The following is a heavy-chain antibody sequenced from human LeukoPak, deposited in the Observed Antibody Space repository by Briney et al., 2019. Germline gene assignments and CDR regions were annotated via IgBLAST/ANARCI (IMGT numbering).Heavy chain of an antibody. J-gene: IGHJ4*02. CDR3: ARGSRVAVAPIDY. CDR2: ISTYNGNT. V-gene: IGHV1-18*01. D-gene: IGHD6-19*01. CDR1: GYSFTTYG. Sequence: ASVKVSCKTSGYSFTTYGINWVRQAPGQGLEWLGWISTYNGNTNYAQTLQGRVTMTTDTSTTTAYMELRNLRSDDTAVYYCARGSRVAVAPIDYWGQGTLVTVSS.